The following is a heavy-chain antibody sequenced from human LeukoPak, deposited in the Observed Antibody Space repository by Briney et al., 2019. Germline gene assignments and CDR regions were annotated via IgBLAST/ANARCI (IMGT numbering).Heavy chain of an antibody. D-gene: IGHD5-12*01. CDR1: GFTFSSYA. V-gene: IGHV3-21*01. Sequence: GGSLRLSCAASGFTFSSYAMHWVRQAPGKGLEWVSSISSSSSYIYYADSVKGRFTISRDNAKNSLYLQMNSLRAEDTAVYYCARSMTYSGYETEYYFDYWGQGTLVTVSS. CDR3: ARSMTYSGYETEYYFDY. CDR2: ISSSSSYI. J-gene: IGHJ4*02.